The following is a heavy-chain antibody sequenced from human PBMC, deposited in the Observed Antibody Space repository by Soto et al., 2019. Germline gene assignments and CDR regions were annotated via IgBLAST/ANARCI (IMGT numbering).Heavy chain of an antibody. D-gene: IGHD3-10*01. J-gene: IGHJ4*02. Sequence: GGSLRLSSAASGFSFSDYEMNWVRQAPGKGLEWIAHISFSGSTIYYADSVKGRFSISRDNSKNFLYLQMNSLRAEDTAVYYCASTHIPDPPLGHSMAPFDYWGQGTLVTSPQ. V-gene: IGHV3-48*03. CDR1: GFSFSDYE. CDR3: ASTHIPDPPLGHSMAPFDY. CDR2: ISFSGSTI.